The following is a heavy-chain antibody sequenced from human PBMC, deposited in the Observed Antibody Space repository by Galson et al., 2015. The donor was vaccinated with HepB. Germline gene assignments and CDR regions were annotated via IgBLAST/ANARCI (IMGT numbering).Heavy chain of an antibody. CDR2: IYYSGGT. CDR1: GGSISSYY. CDR3: ARAVDGYKFHY. Sequence: SETLSLTCTVSGGSISSYYWSWIRQPPGKGLEWIGYIYYSGGTNYNPSLKSRVTISVDTSKNQFSLKLSSVTAADTAVYYCARAVDGYKFHYWGQGTLVTASS. D-gene: IGHD5-24*01. V-gene: IGHV4-59*01. J-gene: IGHJ4*02.